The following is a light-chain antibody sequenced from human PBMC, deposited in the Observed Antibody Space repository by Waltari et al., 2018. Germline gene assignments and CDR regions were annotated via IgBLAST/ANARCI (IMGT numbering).Light chain of an antibody. J-gene: IGLJ2*01. CDR3: QAWDNSTVV. Sequence: YELTQPSSVSVSPGQTASIACSGDKLGDKYVCWYQQKPGQSPVLVIYQYNKRPSGIPERFSGSNSGNTATLTISGTQAMDEADYYCQAWDNSTVVFGGGTKVTVL. CDR2: QYN. CDR1: KLGDKY. V-gene: IGLV3-1*01.